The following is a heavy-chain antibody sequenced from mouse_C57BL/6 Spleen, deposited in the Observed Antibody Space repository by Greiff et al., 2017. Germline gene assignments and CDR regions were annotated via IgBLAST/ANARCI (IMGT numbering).Heavy chain of an antibody. V-gene: IGHV5-9-1*02. Sequence: EVQLKESGEGLVKPGGSLKLSCAASGFTFSSYAMSWVRQTPEKRLEWVAYISSGGDYIYYADTVKGRFTISRDNARNTLYLQMSSLKSEDKAMYYYTRDWDGSFDDWGQGTTLTVSS. J-gene: IGHJ2*01. CDR3: TRDWDGSFDD. CDR2: ISSGGDYI. D-gene: IGHD4-1*01. CDR1: GFTFSSYA.